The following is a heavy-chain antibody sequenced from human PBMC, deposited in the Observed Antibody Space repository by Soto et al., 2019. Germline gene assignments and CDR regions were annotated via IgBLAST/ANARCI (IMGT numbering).Heavy chain of an antibody. Sequence: ASVKVSCKASGYTFTSYYMHWVRQAPGQGLEWMGIINPSGGSTSYAQKFQGRVTMTRDTSTSTAYMELSSLRSEDTAVYYCAREGEYYYDSSGYANDAFDIWGQGTMVTVSS. CDR2: INPSGGST. CDR3: AREGEYYYDSSGYANDAFDI. D-gene: IGHD3-22*01. J-gene: IGHJ3*02. V-gene: IGHV1-46*01. CDR1: GYTFTSYY.